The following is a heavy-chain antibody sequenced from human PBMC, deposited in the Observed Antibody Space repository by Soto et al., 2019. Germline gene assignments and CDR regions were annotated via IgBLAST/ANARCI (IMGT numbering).Heavy chain of an antibody. CDR1: GGSFSGYY. CDR3: AREGCSSTSCLGGMDV. CDR2: INHSGST. J-gene: IGHJ6*02. V-gene: IGHV4-34*01. Sequence: TSETLSLSCAVYGGSFSGYYWSWIRQPPGKGLEWIGEINHSGSTNYNPSLKSRVTISVDTSKNQFSLKLSSVTAADTAVYYCAREGCSSTSCLGGMDVWGQGTTVTVSS. D-gene: IGHD2-2*01.